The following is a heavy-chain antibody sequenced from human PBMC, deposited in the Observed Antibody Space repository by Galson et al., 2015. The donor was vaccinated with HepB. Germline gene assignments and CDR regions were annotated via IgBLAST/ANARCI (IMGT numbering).Heavy chain of an antibody. V-gene: IGHV4-31*03. Sequence: TLSLTCTVSGASSSGGDSFWTWIRQRPGKGLEWIGSVFETGSTYYSPSLKSRLTISLDTSQSHFSLNLSSVTAADTAVYYCARDCRFFEWPNYYYYMDVWGKGTTVIVSS. J-gene: IGHJ6*03. CDR2: VFETGST. D-gene: IGHD3-3*01. CDR1: GASSSGGDSF. CDR3: ARDCRFFEWPNYYYYMDV.